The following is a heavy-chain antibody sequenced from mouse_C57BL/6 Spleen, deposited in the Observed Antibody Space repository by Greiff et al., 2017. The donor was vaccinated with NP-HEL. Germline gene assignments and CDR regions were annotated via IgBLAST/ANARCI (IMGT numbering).Heavy chain of an antibody. CDR3: ARRLYGSPWYFEV. D-gene: IGHD1-1*01. J-gene: IGHJ1*03. Sequence: QVQLQQPGAALVMPGASVKLSCKASGYTFTSYWMHWVKQSPGQGLEWIGEIDPSASYTNYNQKFKGKSTLTVDKSSSTAYMQLSSLTSEDSAVYYRARRLYGSPWYFEVWGTGTTVTVSS. CDR1: GYTFTSYW. V-gene: IGHV1-69*01. CDR2: IDPSASYT.